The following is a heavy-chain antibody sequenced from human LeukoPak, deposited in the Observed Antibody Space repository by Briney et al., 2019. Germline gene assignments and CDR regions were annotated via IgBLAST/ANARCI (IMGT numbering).Heavy chain of an antibody. V-gene: IGHV3-30*04. CDR1: GFTFSSYP. J-gene: IGHJ4*02. D-gene: IGHD6-13*01. Sequence: PGRSLRHSCAASGFTFSSYPMHWVRQAPDRGRAWVAVISYDGSNKYYADSVKGRFTISRDNSKNTLYLQMNSLRAEDTAVYYCARKARQQLVLVYYYFDYWGQGTLVTVSS. CDR2: ISYDGSNK. CDR3: ARKARQQLVLVYYYFDY.